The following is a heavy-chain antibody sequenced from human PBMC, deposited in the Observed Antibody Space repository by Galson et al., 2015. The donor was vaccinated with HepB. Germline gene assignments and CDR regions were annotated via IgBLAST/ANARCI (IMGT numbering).Heavy chain of an antibody. CDR1: GFTFSTHS. CDR3: ATVLFGSGAYWTFEM. J-gene: IGHJ3*02. D-gene: IGHD2-15*01. V-gene: IGHV3-21*05. CDR2: ISTNGTNI. Sequence: SLRLSCAASGFTFSTHSMSWVRQTPGKGLQWVSCISTNGTNIHYADSVKGRFTVARDNAKNQMFLQMNCLRAEDTAVYYCATVLFGSGAYWTFEMWGQGTLVTVSS.